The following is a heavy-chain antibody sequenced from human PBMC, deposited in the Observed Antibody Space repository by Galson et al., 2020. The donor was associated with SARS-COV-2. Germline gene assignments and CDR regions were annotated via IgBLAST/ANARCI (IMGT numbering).Heavy chain of an antibody. CDR3: ARGEQGELVVAATPNLYGMDV. J-gene: IGHJ6*02. D-gene: IGHD2-15*01. Sequence: SETLSLTCTVSGGSISSYYWSWIRQPAGKGLEWIGRIYTSGSTNYNPSLKSRVTMSVDTSKNQFSLKLSSVTAADTAVYYCARGEQGELVVAATPNLYGMDVWGQGTTVTVSS. CDR1: GGSISSYY. V-gene: IGHV4-4*07. CDR2: IYTSGST.